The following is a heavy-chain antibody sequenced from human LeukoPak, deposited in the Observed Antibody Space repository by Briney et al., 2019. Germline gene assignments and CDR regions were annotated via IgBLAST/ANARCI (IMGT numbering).Heavy chain of an antibody. V-gene: IGHV1-2*02. CDR3: AREVSGSYLADDAFDI. J-gene: IGHJ3*02. D-gene: IGHD1-26*01. Sequence: ASVKVSCKASGYTFTGYYMHWVRQAPGQGLEWMGWINPNSGGTNYAQKFQGRVTMTRDTSISTAYMELSRLRSDDTAVYYCAREVSGSYLADDAFDIWGQGTMVTVSS. CDR2: INPNSGGT. CDR1: GYTFTGYY.